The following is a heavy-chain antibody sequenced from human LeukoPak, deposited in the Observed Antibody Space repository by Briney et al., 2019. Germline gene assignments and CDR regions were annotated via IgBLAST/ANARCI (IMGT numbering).Heavy chain of an antibody. CDR3: ARGYYDILTGYYKARIYYFDY. CDR2: MNPNSGNT. J-gene: IGHJ4*02. D-gene: IGHD3-9*01. Sequence: GASVKVSCKASGYTFTSYDINWVRQATGQGLEWMGWMNPNSGNTGYAQKFQGRVTMTRNSSISTAYMELSSLRSEDTDVYYCARGYYDILTGYYKARIYYFDYWGQGTLVTVSS. V-gene: IGHV1-8*01. CDR1: GYTFTSYD.